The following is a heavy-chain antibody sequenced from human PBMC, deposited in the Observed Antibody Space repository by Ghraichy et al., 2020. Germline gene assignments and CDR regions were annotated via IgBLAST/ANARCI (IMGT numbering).Heavy chain of an antibody. CDR3: ARRARDETTDYQYQYFDS. CDR2: IYLGESST. CDR1: GYRFTNYW. J-gene: IGHJ4*01. V-gene: IGHV5-51*01. Sequence: GGSLRLSCKASGYRFTNYWIAWVRQMPGKGLEWVAIIYLGESSTRYRPSVQGQVTLSADKSSSTAYLQWNSLKASDTAIYYCARRARDETTDYQYQYFDSWGHGTLVTVSS. D-gene: IGHD2-2*01.